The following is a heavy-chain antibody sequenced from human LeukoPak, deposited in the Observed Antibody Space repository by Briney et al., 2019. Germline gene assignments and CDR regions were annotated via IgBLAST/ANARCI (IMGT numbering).Heavy chain of an antibody. CDR2: IYYSGST. CDR3: ARRSRDYYGSAGLDY. V-gene: IGHV4-59*08. J-gene: IGHJ4*02. CDR1: GGSISSYY. D-gene: IGHD3-10*01. Sequence: SETLSLTCTVSGGSISSYYWSWIRQPPGKGLEWIGYIYYSGSTNYNPSLKSRVTISVDTSKNQFSLKLSSVTAADTAVYYCARRSRDYYGSAGLDYWGQGTLVTVSS.